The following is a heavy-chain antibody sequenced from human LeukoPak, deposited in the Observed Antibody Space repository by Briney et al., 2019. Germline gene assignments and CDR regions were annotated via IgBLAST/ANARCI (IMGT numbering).Heavy chain of an antibody. CDR2: ISGGGGST. V-gene: IGHV3-23*01. J-gene: IGHJ3*02. CDR1: GCTFIIYA. CDR3: AKDPPHGI. Sequence: PGGSLRLSCAASGCTFIIYAMSWVRQAPGKGLEWVSAISGGGGSTYYADSVKVRFTISRDNSKNTLYLQMNSLRAEDTAVYYCAKDPPHGIWGQGTMVTVSS.